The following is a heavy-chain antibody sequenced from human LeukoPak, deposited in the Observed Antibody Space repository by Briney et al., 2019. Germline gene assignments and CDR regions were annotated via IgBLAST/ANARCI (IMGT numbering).Heavy chain of an antibody. J-gene: IGHJ4*02. CDR1: GFTFSSYS. V-gene: IGHV3-21*01. CDR2: ISSSSSYI. Sequence: GGSLRLSCAASGFTFSSYSMNWVRQAPGKGLEWVSSISSSSSYIYYADSVKGRFTISRDNAKNSLYLQMNSLRAEDTAVYYWARGREEQWLAYFDYWGQGPLVTVSS. CDR3: ARGREEQWLAYFDY. D-gene: IGHD6-19*01.